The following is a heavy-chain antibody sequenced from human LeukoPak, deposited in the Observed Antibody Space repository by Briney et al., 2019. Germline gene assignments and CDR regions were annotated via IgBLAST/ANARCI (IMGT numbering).Heavy chain of an antibody. CDR3: TRAVGLGPGAHFDQ. CDR2: IPNSGIPV. CDR1: GFSFSRYY. D-gene: IGHD1-26*01. V-gene: IGHV3-11*01. J-gene: IGHJ4*02. Sequence: GGSLRLSCAASGFSFSRYYMSWVRQTPGKALKWISYIPNSGIPVHYADSVRGRFTASRDDAKNSLHLQMDSLRVEDTAVYYCTRAVGLGPGAHFDQWGQGALVIVSS.